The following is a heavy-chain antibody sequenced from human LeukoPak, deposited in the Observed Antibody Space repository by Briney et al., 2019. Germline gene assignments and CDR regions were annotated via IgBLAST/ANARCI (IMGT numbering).Heavy chain of an antibody. Sequence: ASVKVSCKASGYTFTSYGVNWVRQATGQGLEWMGWMNPNSGNTGYAQKFQGRVTMTRNTSISTAYMELSSLRSEDTAVYYCARAYYDSSGYYPRFDYWGQGTLVTVSS. CDR1: GYTFTSYG. CDR3: ARAYYDSSGYYPRFDY. J-gene: IGHJ4*02. V-gene: IGHV1-8*01. D-gene: IGHD3-22*01. CDR2: MNPNSGNT.